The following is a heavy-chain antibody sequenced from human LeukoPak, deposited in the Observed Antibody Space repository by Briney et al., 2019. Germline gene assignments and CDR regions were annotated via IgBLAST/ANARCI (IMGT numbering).Heavy chain of an antibody. CDR2: ISYDGSNK. D-gene: IGHD6-25*01. CDR3: AKEKGSSSGCDY. CDR1: GFTFSSYG. J-gene: IGHJ4*02. V-gene: IGHV3-30*18. Sequence: GRSLRLSCAASGFTFSSYGMHWVRQAPGKGLEWVAVISYDGSNKYYAESVKGRFTISRDNSKNTLYLQMNSLRAEDTAVYYCAKEKGSSSGCDYWGQGTLVTVSS.